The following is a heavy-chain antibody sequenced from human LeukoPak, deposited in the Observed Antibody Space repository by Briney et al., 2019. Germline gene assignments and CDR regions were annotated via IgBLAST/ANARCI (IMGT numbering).Heavy chain of an antibody. V-gene: IGHV4-34*01. Sequence: PSGTLSLTCTVSGGSISSYYWSWIRQPPGKGLEWIGEINHSGSTNYNPSLKSRVTISVDTSKNQFSLKLSSVTAADTAVYYCARAYYDFWSGYYPAGNTYYYYGMDVWGQGTTVTVSS. CDR2: INHSGST. D-gene: IGHD3-3*01. CDR1: GGSISSYY. J-gene: IGHJ6*02. CDR3: ARAYYDFWSGYYPAGNTYYYYGMDV.